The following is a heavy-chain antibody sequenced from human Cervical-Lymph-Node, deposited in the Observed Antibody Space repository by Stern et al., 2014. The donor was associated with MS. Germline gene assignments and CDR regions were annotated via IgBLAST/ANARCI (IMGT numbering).Heavy chain of an antibody. CDR2: ISISTNYI. V-gene: IGHV3-21*01. CDR1: GFTFSSYS. CDR3: ARNSGLFDY. Sequence: EVQLVEYGGNLVKPGGSLRLSCAASGFTFSSYSMNWVRQAPGKGLECVSSISISTNYIHYSDSVKGRFTISRDNAKNSLFLQMNSLRAEDTAVYYCARNSGLFDYWGQGTLVTVSS. J-gene: IGHJ4*02. D-gene: IGHD3-10*01.